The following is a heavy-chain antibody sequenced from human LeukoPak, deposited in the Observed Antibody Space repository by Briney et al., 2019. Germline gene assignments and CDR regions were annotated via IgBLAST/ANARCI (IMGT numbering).Heavy chain of an antibody. CDR2: FDPEDGET. V-gene: IGHV1-24*01. CDR1: GYSLTELS. Sequence: ASVTLSCKVSGYSLTELSMHWVRQAPGKGLEWMGGFDPEDGETIYAQKFQGRVTMTEDTSTDTAYMELSSLRSEDTAVYYCATRSPVMPPEAFDIWGQGTMVTVSS. CDR3: ATRSPVMPPEAFDI. J-gene: IGHJ3*02. D-gene: IGHD3-16*01.